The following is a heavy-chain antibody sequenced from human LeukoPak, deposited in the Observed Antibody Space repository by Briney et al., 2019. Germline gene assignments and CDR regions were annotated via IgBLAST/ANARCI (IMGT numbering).Heavy chain of an antibody. CDR2: MNPNSGNT. CDR1: GYTFTNYD. D-gene: IGHD2-15*01. Sequence: GASVKVSCKASGYTFTNYDINWVRQATGQGLEWMGWMNPNSGNTGSAQKFQGRVTMTRDTSISTAYMELSSLRSEDTAVYYCTRGRPCSFDYWGQGTPVTVSS. J-gene: IGHJ4*02. CDR3: TRGRPCSFDY. V-gene: IGHV1-8*01.